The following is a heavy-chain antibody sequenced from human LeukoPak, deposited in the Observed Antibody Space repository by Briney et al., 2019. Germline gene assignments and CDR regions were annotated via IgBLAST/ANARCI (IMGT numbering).Heavy chain of an antibody. Sequence: PSETLSLTCTVSGGSINNYYWTWIRQPPGKGLEWIGYIYYSGSINYNPSPKSRITTSVDTFKNHFSLKLSSVTAADTAVYYCARCGYDILTGYYAFDIWGQGTVVTVSS. J-gene: IGHJ3*02. CDR2: IYYSGSI. V-gene: IGHV4-59*01. CDR1: GGSINNYY. CDR3: ARCGYDILTGYYAFDI. D-gene: IGHD3-9*01.